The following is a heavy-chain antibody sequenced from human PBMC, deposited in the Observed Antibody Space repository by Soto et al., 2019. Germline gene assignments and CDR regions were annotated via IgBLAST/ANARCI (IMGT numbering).Heavy chain of an antibody. CDR2: ISAYNGNT. J-gene: IGHJ4*02. CDR3: ARDALTTVRYCSGGSCYLPFDY. V-gene: IGHV1-18*01. Sequence: QVQLVQSGAEVKKPGASVKVSCKASGYTFTSYGISWVRQAPGQGLEWMGWISAYNGNTNYAQKLQGRVTMTTDTSTSTADMELRSLRSDDTAVYYCARDALTTVRYCSGGSCYLPFDYWGQGTLVTVSS. CDR1: GYTFTSYG. D-gene: IGHD2-15*01.